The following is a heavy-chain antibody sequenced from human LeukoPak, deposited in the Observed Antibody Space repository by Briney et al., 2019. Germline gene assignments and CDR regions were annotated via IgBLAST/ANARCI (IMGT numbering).Heavy chain of an antibody. J-gene: IGHJ4*02. CDR1: GFTFSSYG. D-gene: IGHD3-10*01. CDR3: ANHRRRRIGELLGVDY. CDR2: ISYDRSNK. V-gene: IGHV3-30*18. Sequence: PGRSLRLSCAASGFTFSSYGMHWVRQAPGKGLEWVAVISYDRSNKYYADSVKGRFTISRDNSKNTLYLQMNSLRAEDTAVYYCANHRRRRIGELLGVDYWGQGTLVTVSS.